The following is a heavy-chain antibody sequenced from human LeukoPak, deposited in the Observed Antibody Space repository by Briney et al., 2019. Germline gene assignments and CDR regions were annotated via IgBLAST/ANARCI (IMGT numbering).Heavy chain of an antibody. D-gene: IGHD3-9*01. CDR2: IYYSGST. CDR1: GVSISSYY. CDR3: ARAPDSDYDILTGYRYYFDY. V-gene: IGHV4-59*01. Sequence: SETLSLTCTVSGVSISSYYWSWIRQPPGKELEWIGYIYYSGSTNYNPSLKSRVTISVDTSKNQFSLKLSSVTAADTAVYYCARAPDSDYDILTGYRYYFDYWGQGTLVTVSS. J-gene: IGHJ4*02.